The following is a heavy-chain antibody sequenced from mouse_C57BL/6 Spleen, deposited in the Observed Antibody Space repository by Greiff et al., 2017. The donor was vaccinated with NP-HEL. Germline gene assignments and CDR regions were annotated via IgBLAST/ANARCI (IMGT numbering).Heavy chain of an antibody. CDR3: ARHEDRGGWLIRGGFAC. CDR2: FYPGSGSI. CDR1: GYTFTEYT. D-gene: IGHD2-3*01. V-gene: IGHV1-62-2*01. Sequence: QVQLQQSGAELVKPGASVKLSCKASGYTFTEYTIHWVKQRSGQGLEWIGWFYPGSGSIKYNEKFKDKATLTADKSSSTVYMELSRLTSEDAAVYVCARHEDRGGWLIRGGFACWGQGTLVTVSA. J-gene: IGHJ3*01.